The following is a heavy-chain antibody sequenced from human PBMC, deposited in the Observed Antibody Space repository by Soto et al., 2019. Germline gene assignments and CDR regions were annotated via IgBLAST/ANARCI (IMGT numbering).Heavy chain of an antibody. CDR1: GGSISSYY. CDR2: IYYSGST. D-gene: IGHD2-15*01. CDR3: ARSYCSAGCCRFDY. J-gene: IGHJ4*02. Sequence: QVQLQESGPGLVKPSETLSLTCTVSGGSISSYYWSWIRQPPGKGLEWIGYIYYSGSTNYNPSLKSRVTISVDTYKNQFSLKLSSVSAADTAVYYCARSYCSAGCCRFDYWGQGTLVTVSS. V-gene: IGHV4-59*01.